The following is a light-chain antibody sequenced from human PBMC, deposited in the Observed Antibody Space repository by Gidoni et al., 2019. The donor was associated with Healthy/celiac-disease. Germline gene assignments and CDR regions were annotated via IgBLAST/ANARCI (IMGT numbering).Light chain of an antibody. CDR1: QSVSSY. CDR3: QQRSNWHT. J-gene: IGKJ2*01. V-gene: IGKV3-11*01. Sequence: EIVLTQSPATLSLSPGERATLSCRASQSVSSYLAWYQQKPGQAPRLLIYDAASGSGTDFTLTISSLEPEEFAVYYCQQRSNWHTFGQGTKLEIK. CDR2: DA.